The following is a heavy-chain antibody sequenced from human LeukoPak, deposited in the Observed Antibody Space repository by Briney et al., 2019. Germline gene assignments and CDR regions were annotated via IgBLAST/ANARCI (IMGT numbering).Heavy chain of an antibody. D-gene: IGHD6-13*01. CDR3: ARVTGYVMEDYFDY. J-gene: IGHJ4*02. V-gene: IGHV4-4*07. CDR1: GGSINVFY. Sequence: SETLSLTCTVSGGSINVFYWSWIRQPAGKGLQWIERISTSGNTDYNPSLKSRVTMSVDTSKNQFSLKLTSVTAADTAVYYCARVTGYVMEDYFDYWGQGTLVTVSS. CDR2: ISTSGNT.